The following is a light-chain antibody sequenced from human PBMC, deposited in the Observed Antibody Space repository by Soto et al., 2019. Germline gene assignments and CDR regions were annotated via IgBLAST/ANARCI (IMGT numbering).Light chain of an antibody. CDR3: GSYASATLI. CDR1: SRDIGAYDY. CDR2: EVT. Sequence: QSALTQPASVSGSPGQSITISCTGTSRDIGAYDYVSWFQQYPGKAPTLLIYEVTFRPSGVSSRFSGSKSGNTASLTISGLQTEDEADDYCGSYASATLIFGGGTKLTVL. V-gene: IGLV2-14*01. J-gene: IGLJ2*01.